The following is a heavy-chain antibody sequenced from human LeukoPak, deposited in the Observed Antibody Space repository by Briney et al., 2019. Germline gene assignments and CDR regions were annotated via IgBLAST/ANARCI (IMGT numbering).Heavy chain of an antibody. J-gene: IGHJ4*02. Sequence: GESLKISCKGSGYSFTSYWIGWVRQMPGKGLEWMGIIYPGDSDTRYSPSFQGQVTISADKSISTAYLQWSSLKASDTAMYYCARGSIAGATKNYFDYWGQGTLVTVSS. V-gene: IGHV5-51*01. CDR3: ARGSIAGATKNYFDY. CDR1: GYSFTSYW. CDR2: IYPGDSDT. D-gene: IGHD1-26*01.